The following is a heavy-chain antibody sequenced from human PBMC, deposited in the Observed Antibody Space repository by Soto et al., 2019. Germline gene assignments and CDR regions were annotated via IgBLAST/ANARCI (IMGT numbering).Heavy chain of an antibody. V-gene: IGHV3-48*01. CDR2: ISSSSSTI. D-gene: IGHD2-15*01. Sequence: GGSLRLSCAASGFTFSSYSMNWVRQAPGKGLEWVSYISSSSSTIYYADSVKGRFTISRDNAKNSLYLQMNSLRAEDTAVYYCARDKGYCSDTCHADFDYWGQGTLVTVSS. CDR3: ARDKGYCSDTCHADFDY. J-gene: IGHJ4*02. CDR1: GFTFSSYS.